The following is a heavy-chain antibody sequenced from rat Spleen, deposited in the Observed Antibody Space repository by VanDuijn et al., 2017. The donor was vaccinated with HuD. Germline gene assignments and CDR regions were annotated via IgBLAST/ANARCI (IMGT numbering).Heavy chain of an antibody. Sequence: EVQLVESGGGLVQPGRSLKLSCAASGFIFSDYNMAWVRQAPKKGLEWVATIIYDGSRTYYRDSVKGRFTISRDDAKRTLYLQMNSQRSDDTATYYCARHGMYTTDYYYSWFAYWGQGTLVTVSS. D-gene: IGHD1-6*01. J-gene: IGHJ3*01. CDR3: ARHGMYTTDYYYSWFAY. CDR1: GFIFSDYN. CDR2: IIYDGSRT. V-gene: IGHV5S10*01.